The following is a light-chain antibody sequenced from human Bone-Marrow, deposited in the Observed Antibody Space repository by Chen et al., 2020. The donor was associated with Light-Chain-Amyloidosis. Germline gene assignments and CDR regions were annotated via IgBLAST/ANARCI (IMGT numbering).Light chain of an antibody. Sequence: SYELTQPPSVSVSPGQTARIPCSGDGLPKQYAYWYQQKPGQAPALVIYNDSERPSGIPERFSGSSSGTTVTLTISGVQAEDEAYYYCQSADTTDTLYVLFGGGTKLTVL. V-gene: IGLV3-25*03. CDR1: GLPKQY. CDR3: QSADTTDTLYVL. CDR2: NDS. J-gene: IGLJ2*01.